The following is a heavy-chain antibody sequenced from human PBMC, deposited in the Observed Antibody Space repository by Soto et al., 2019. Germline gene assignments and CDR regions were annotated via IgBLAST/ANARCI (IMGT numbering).Heavy chain of an antibody. J-gene: IGHJ5*02. CDR3: ARDRGYNWNYGWFDP. CDR2: ISGYNGNT. CDR1: GYTFISYG. V-gene: IGHV1-18*01. Sequence: QVQLVQSGAEVKKPGASVKVSCKASGYTFISYGISWVRQAPGQGLEWMGRISGYNGNTNYAQKLQGRVTMTTDTSTSTAYMDLRSLRSDGTAVYYCARDRGYNWNYGWFDPWGQGTLVTVSS. D-gene: IGHD1-7*01.